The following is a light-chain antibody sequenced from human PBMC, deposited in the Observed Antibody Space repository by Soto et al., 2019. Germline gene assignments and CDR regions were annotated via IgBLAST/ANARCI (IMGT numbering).Light chain of an antibody. CDR2: AAS. CDR3: QQRSNWLT. Sequence: EIVSTQSPATLSLSPGERATLSCRASQSVSSYLAWYQQKPGQAPRLLIYAASNRATGIPARFSGSGSGTDFTLTISSLEPEDFAVYYCQQRSNWLTFGGGTKVEIK. V-gene: IGKV3-11*01. CDR1: QSVSSY. J-gene: IGKJ4*01.